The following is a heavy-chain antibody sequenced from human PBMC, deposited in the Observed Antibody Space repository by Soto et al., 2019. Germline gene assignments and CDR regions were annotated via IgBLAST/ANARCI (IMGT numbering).Heavy chain of an antibody. CDR2: IYWDNDK. V-gene: IGHV2-5*02. D-gene: IGHD2-21*02. Sequence: QITLKESGPTLVKPTQTLTLTCTFSGFSLSTGGVGVGWIRQPPGEALEWLALIYWDNDKRYSPSLKSRLTITKDASKIQVVLTMTNMDPVDTATYYCAHSRCGGDCLQSYSSHYYYGMDVWGQGTTVTVSS. J-gene: IGHJ6*02. CDR1: GFSLSTGGVG. CDR3: AHSRCGGDCLQSYSSHYYYGMDV.